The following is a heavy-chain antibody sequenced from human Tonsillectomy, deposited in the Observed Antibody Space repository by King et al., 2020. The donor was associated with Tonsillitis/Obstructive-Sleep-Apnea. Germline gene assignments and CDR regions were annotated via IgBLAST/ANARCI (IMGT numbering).Heavy chain of an antibody. CDR3: AHSLYYYGSGTTFDS. D-gene: IGHD3-10*01. CDR1: GFSLSTSAVG. V-gene: IGHV2-5*02. J-gene: IGHJ4*02. Sequence: TLKESGPTLVKPTQTLTLTCTFSGFSLSTSAVGVGWIRQPPGKALEWLALIYWDDDKRYSPSLKSRLTIPKDTSKTQVVLTKTNMDPVYTATYYCAHSLYYYGSGTTFDSWGQGTLVTVSS. CDR2: IYWDDDK.